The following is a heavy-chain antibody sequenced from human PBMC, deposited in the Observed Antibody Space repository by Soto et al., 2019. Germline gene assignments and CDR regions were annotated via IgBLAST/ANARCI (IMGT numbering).Heavy chain of an antibody. CDR3: ARLGEFIAAAPS. D-gene: IGHD6-13*01. CDR2: IYHGGTT. V-gene: IGHV4-38-2*02. J-gene: IGHJ4*02. Sequence: SETLFLTCTVSGYSMSSGSYWGWIRQPPGKGPEWIASIYHGGTTFYNPSLKSRVTISVYTSKNQFSLKLSSVTAADTAVYYCARLGEFIAAAPSWGQGTLVTVSS. CDR1: GYSMSSGSY.